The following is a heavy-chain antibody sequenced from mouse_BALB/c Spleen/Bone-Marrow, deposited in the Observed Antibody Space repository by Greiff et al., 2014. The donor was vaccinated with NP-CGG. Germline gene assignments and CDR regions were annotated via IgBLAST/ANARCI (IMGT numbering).Heavy chain of an antibody. V-gene: IGHV1-5*01. D-gene: IGHD4-1*01. CDR3: ARNWDWVFAY. CDR1: GYTFTNYW. J-gene: IGHJ3*01. CDR2: IYPGNNDA. Sequence: EVQLVESGTVLARPGASLRMSCKAAGYTFTNYWINWIKQRPGQGLGWIGAIYPGNNDAKYTQKFKAKAKLTAVTSTSTADMELSSLTNEDSAVYYCARNWDWVFAYWGHGTLVTVSA.